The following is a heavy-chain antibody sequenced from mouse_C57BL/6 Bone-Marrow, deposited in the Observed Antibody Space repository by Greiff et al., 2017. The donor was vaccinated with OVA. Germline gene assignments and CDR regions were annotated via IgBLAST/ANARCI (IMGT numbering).Heavy chain of an antibody. V-gene: IGHV1-22*01. CDR3: ATEGYDYFSWFAY. J-gene: IGHJ3*01. CDR1: GYTFTDYN. CDR2: INPNNGGT. Sequence: EVQLQQSGPELVKPGASVKMSCKASGYTFTDYNMHWVKQSHGKSLEWIGYINPNNGGTSYNQKFKGKATLTVNKSSSTAYMELRSLTSEDSAVYYCATEGYDYFSWFAYWGQGTLVTVSA. D-gene: IGHD2-4*01.